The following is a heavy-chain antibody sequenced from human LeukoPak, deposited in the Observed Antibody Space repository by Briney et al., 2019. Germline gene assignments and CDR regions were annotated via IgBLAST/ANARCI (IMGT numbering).Heavy chain of an antibody. D-gene: IGHD2-15*01. CDR2: ITAYNGNT. CDR3: ARDCSGGTCSSFWFDP. J-gene: IGHJ5*02. CDR1: VYTFRNYA. V-gene: IGHV1-18*01. Sequence: ASVKVSCKASVYTFRNYAITWVRQAPGQGLEWMGLITAYNGNTNYAQKFQGRVTMTTDTSTTTAYMELRNLKSDDTAVYYCARDCSGGTCSSFWFDPWGQGTLVTVSS.